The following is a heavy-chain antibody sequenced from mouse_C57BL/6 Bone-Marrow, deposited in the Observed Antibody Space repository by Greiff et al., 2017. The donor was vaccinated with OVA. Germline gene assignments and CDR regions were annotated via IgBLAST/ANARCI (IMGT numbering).Heavy chain of an antibody. CDR2: IDPETGGT. J-gene: IGHJ3*01. Sequence: VQLQQSGAELVRPGASVTLSCKASGYTFTDYEMHWVKQPPVHGLEWIGAIDPETGGTAYNQKFKGKAILTADKSSSTAYMELRSLTSEDTAVYYCTSYYGSSWGQGTLVTVSA. D-gene: IGHD1-1*01. V-gene: IGHV1-15*01. CDR1: GYTFTDYE. CDR3: TSYYGSS.